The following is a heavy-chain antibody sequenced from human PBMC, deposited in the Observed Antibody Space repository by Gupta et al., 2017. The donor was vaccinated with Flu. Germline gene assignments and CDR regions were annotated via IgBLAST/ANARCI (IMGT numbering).Heavy chain of an antibody. J-gene: IGHJ4*02. CDR2: ITWNSSGA. V-gene: IGHV3-9*01. D-gene: IGHD7-27*01. Sequence: MYWVRQVPGRGLEWVAGITWNSSGAAYADSVRGRFTISRDNATSFLYLEMSSLAFEDTALYYCARGPTGDFLDFWGQGTLVTVSS. CDR3: ARGPTGDFLDF.